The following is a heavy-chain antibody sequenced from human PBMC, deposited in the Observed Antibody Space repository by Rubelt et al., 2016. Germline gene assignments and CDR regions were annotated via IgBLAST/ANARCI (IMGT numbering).Heavy chain of an antibody. CDR1: GGTFRSYA. J-gene: IGHJ4*02. CDR3: AITRPDYGGHSWAKGNDY. D-gene: IGHD4-23*01. CDR2: IIPIFGTA. V-gene: IGHV1-69*06. Sequence: QVQLVQSGAEVKKPGSSVKVSCKASGGTFRSYAISWVRQAPGQGLEWMGGIIPIFGTATYAQKLQGRVTMTPDTSTSTAYMELRSLRADDTAVYYCAITRPDYGGHSWAKGNDYWGQGTLVTVSS.